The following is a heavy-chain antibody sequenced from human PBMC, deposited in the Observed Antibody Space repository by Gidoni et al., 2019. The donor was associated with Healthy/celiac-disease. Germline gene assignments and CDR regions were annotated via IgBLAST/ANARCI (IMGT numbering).Heavy chain of an antibody. J-gene: IGHJ6*03. Sequence: EVQLVESGGGLVKPGGSLRLSCAASGFTFSNAWMSWVRQAPGKGLEWVGRIKSKTECGTTDYAAPVKGRFTISRDDSKNTLYLQMNSLKTEDTAVYYCTTAAPYSSSWYYYYYYMDVWGKGTTVTVSS. CDR2: IKSKTECGTT. D-gene: IGHD6-13*01. CDR3: TTAAPYSSSWYYYYYYMDV. CDR1: GFTFSNAW. V-gene: IGHV3-15*01.